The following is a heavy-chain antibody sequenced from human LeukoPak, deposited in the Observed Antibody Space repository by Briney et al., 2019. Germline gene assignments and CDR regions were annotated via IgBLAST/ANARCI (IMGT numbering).Heavy chain of an antibody. V-gene: IGHV3-30-3*01. Sequence: GRSLRLSCAASGFTFSSYAMHWVRQAPGKGLEWVAVISYDGSNKYYADSVKGRFTISRDNSKNTLYLQMNSLRAEDTAIYYCARLDEAFDNWGQGTLVTVSS. CDR2: ISYDGSNK. CDR3: ARLDEAFDN. D-gene: IGHD5-24*01. J-gene: IGHJ4*02. CDR1: GFTFSSYA.